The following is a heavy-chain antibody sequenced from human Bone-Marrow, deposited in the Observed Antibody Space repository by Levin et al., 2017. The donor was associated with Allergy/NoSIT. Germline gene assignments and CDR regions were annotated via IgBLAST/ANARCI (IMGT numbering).Heavy chain of an antibody. V-gene: IGHV3-30*03. D-gene: IGHD2-21*02. CDR1: GFSFSTYG. J-gene: IGHJ4*02. CDR3: ATNVVVVTGTEY. Sequence: GGSLRLSCAASGFSFSTYGMHWVRQAPGKGLEWVAFISYDGHKTYYVDSVKGRFTISRDNSKKTLHLQMNSLRAEDTALYYCATNVVVVTGTEYWGQGVLVTVSS. CDR2: ISYDGHKT.